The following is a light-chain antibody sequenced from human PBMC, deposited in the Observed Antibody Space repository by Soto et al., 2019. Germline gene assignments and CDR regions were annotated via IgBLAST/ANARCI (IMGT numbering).Light chain of an antibody. V-gene: IGLV2-14*01. Sequence: QSVLTQPASVSGSPGQSITISCTGTSSDIGGYNYVSWYQQHPGKAPKLMIYEVTNRPSGISNRFSGSKSGNTASLTISGLQAEEEADYYCSSYTPTTADVFGTGTKVTVL. J-gene: IGLJ1*01. CDR1: SSDIGGYNY. CDR3: SSYTPTTADV. CDR2: EVT.